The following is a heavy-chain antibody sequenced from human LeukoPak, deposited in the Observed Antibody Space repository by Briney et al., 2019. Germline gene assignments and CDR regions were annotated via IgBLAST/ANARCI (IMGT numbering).Heavy chain of an antibody. CDR3: ARAYFDY. J-gene: IGHJ4*02. V-gene: IGHV3-7*01. Sequence: GGSLRLSCAASGFTFNNYWMSWVRQAPGKGLEWVANIKQDGSKKNYVDSAKGRFTISRDNAKNSLYLQMNSLRAEDTAVYYCARAYFDYWGQGTLVTVSS. CDR1: GFTFNNYW. CDR2: IKQDGSKK.